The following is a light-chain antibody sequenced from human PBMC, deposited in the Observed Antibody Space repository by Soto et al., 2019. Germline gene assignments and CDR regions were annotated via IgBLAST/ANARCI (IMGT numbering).Light chain of an antibody. CDR2: DVS. J-gene: IGLJ3*02. CDR1: SSDVGTYNY. CDR3: SSYTSSKSWI. V-gene: IGLV2-14*01. Sequence: QSALTQPASVSGSPGQSITISCTGTSSDVGTYNYVSWYQQHPGEAPKLIIYDVSNRPSGVSIRFSGSKSGNTASLTISGLQAEDEADYYCSSYTSSKSWIFGGGTKL.